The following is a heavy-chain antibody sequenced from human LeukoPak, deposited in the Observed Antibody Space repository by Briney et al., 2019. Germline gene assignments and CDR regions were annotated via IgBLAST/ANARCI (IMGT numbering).Heavy chain of an antibody. V-gene: IGHV1-18*01. CDR2: ISAYNGNS. J-gene: IGHJ4*02. CDR3: AREAVNGVFFDH. CDR1: GYTFTSYD. D-gene: IGHD2-8*01. Sequence: ASVKVSCKASGYTFTSYDINWVRQAPGQGLEWMGWISAYNGNSNYAQNLQGRVTMTTDTSTSTAYMELRSLTSDDTAVYYCAREAVNGVFFDHWGQGTLVTVSS.